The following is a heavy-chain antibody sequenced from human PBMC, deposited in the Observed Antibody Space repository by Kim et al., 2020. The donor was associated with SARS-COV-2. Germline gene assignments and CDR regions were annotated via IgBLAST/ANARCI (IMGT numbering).Heavy chain of an antibody. J-gene: IGHJ4*02. V-gene: IGHV3-30*18. CDR1: GFTFSSYG. CDR3: EKDPDYCDSSGYYYGGYFDY. D-gene: IGHD3-22*01. Sequence: GGSLRLSCAASGFTFSSYGMHWVRQAPGKGLEWVAVISYDGSNKYYADSVKGRFTISRDNSKNTLYLQMNSLRAEDTAVYYCEKDPDYCDSSGYYYGGYFDYWGQGTLVTVSS. CDR2: ISYDGSNK.